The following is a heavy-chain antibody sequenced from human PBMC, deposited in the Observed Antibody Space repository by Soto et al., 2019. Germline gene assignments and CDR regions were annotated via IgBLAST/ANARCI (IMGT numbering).Heavy chain of an antibody. CDR1: GFTFSSYW. V-gene: IGHV3-7*01. D-gene: IGHD3-22*01. CDR3: ARDGSSGYYYAPDY. CDR2: IKQDGSEK. J-gene: IGHJ4*02. Sequence: PGGSLRLSCAASGFTFSSYWMSWVRQAPGKGLEWVANIKQDGSEKYYVDSVKGRFTISRDNAKNSLYLQMNSLRAEDTAVYYCARDGSSGYYYAPDYWGQGTLVTVSS.